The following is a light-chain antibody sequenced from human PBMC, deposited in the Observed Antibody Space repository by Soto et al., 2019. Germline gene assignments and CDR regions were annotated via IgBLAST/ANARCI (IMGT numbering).Light chain of an antibody. Sequence: DIQMTQSPSSLSASAGDRVTITCQASQDISNYLNWYHQKPGKAPKLLIYDASNLETGVPSRFSGSGSGTDVTFTISSLQPEDIATYSCQQYDNLLTFGGGTKVEIK. CDR3: QQYDNLLT. V-gene: IGKV1-33*01. CDR1: QDISNY. J-gene: IGKJ4*01. CDR2: DAS.